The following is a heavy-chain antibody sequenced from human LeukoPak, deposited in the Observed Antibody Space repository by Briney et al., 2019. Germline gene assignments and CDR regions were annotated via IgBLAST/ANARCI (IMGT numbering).Heavy chain of an antibody. J-gene: IGHJ3*02. D-gene: IGHD3-22*01. CDR3: ARDRRYYDSSGYVDAFDI. CDR1: GYTFTSYG. Sequence: ASVKVSFKASGYTFTSYGISWVRQAPGQGLEWMGWISAYNGNTNYAQKLQGRVTMTTDTSTSTAYMELRSLRSDDTAVYYCARDRRYYDSSGYVDAFDIWGQGTMVTVSS. V-gene: IGHV1-18*01. CDR2: ISAYNGNT.